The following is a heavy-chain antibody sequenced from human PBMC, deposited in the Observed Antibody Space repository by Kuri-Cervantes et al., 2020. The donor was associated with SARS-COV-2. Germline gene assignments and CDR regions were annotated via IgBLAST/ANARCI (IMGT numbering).Heavy chain of an antibody. CDR1: GDSVSNDNHY. Sequence: ESLKISCTVSGDSVSNDNHYWTWIRQPPGKGLEWIAYIHHSGYTNYNPSLKSRVTISTDTSKNQFSLKLSSVTAADTAVYYCARVRGSIASVGEEWFDPWGQGTLVTVS. J-gene: IGHJ5*02. CDR2: IHHSGYT. D-gene: IGHD3-10*01. CDR3: ARVRGSIASVGEEWFDP. V-gene: IGHV4-61*01.